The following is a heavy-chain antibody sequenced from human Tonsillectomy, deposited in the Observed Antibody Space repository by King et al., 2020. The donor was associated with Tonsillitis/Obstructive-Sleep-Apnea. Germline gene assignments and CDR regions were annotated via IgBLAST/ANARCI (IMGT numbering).Heavy chain of an antibody. J-gene: IGHJ4*02. CDR1: GFTFSDYA. CDR2: ISHNGGST. CDR3: VTPREMARTFDY. V-gene: IGHV3-64D*06. D-gene: IGHD5-24*01. Sequence: VQLVESGGGLVQPGGSLRLSCSASGFTFSDYAMHWVRQAPGKGLEYVSAISHNGGSTYYADSVKGRFTISRDNSKNTLYLQMTSLRPGDTAVYYCVTPREMARTFDYWGPGTLVTVSS.